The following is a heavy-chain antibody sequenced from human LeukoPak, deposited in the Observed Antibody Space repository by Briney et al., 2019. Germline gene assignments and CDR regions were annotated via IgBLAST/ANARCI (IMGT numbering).Heavy chain of an antibody. V-gene: IGHV1-24*01. CDR3: ATDPPPHYGSGSYGD. J-gene: IGHJ4*02. D-gene: IGHD3-10*01. CDR1: GYTLTELS. CDR2: FDPEDGET. Sequence: GASVKVTCKVSGYTLTELSMHWVRQAPGKGLEWMGGFDPEDGETIYAQKFQGRVIMTEDTSTDTAYMELSSLRSEDTAVYYCATDPPPHYGSGSYGDWGQGTLVTVSS.